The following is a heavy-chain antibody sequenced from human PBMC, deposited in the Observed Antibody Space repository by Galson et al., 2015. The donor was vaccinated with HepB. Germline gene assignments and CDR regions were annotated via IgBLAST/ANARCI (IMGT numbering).Heavy chain of an antibody. Sequence: SLRLSCAASGFTFSSYDMHWVRQTTGRGLEWVSGIGTADDTYYPGSVKGRFTISREDAKNSLYLQVNSLRAEDTAVYYCARDYSYYDILTGYYSRDGMDVWGQGTTVTVSS. J-gene: IGHJ6*02. CDR2: IGTADDT. V-gene: IGHV3-13*01. D-gene: IGHD3-9*01. CDR1: GFTFSSYD. CDR3: ARDYSYYDILTGYYSRDGMDV.